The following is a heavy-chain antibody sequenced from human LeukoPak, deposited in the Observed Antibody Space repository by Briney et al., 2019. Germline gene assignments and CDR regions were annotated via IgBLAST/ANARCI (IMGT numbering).Heavy chain of an antibody. Sequence: GGSLRLSCAASGFTFSDYYMSWIRQAPGKGLEWVSYISSSSSYTNYADSVKGRFTISRDNAKNSLYLQMNSLRTEDTAVYYCARSLIVANPLDVWGKGTTVTVSS. CDR2: ISSSSSYT. J-gene: IGHJ6*04. V-gene: IGHV3-11*06. D-gene: IGHD5-12*01. CDR3: ARSLIVANPLDV. CDR1: GFTFSDYY.